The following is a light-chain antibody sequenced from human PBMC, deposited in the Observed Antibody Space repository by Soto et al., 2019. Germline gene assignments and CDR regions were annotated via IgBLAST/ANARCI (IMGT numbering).Light chain of an antibody. CDR1: SSDVGSYNL. J-gene: IGLJ1*01. V-gene: IGLV2-14*02. CDR2: EVT. CDR3: SSYTSSSTL. Sequence: QSALTQPASVSGSPGQSITISCTGTSSDVGSYNLVSWYQQHPGKAPKVMIYEVTKRPSGVSDHFSGSKSGNTASLTISGLQAEDEADYYCSSYTSSSTLFGTGTKLTVL.